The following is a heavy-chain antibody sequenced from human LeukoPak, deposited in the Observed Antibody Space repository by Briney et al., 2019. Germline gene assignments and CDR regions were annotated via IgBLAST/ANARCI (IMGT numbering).Heavy chain of an antibody. V-gene: IGHV3-33*06. D-gene: IGHD2-2*01. Sequence: PGGSLRLYCAASGFTFSTYGMHWVRQAPGRGLEWVAVIWFDGSNKYNADSVRGRFTISRDNSKNTLYLEMNSLRDEDTAVYYCAKASGRYCSSTRCQAPLDYWGQGTLVTVSS. CDR1: GFTFSTYG. CDR2: IWFDGSNK. J-gene: IGHJ4*02. CDR3: AKASGRYCSSTRCQAPLDY.